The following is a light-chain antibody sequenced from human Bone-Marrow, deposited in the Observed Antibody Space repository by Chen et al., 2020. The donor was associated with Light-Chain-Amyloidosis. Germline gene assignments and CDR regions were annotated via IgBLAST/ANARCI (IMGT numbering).Light chain of an antibody. V-gene: IGLV3-21*02. CDR3: QVWDRSSDRPV. CDR2: DDS. CDR1: NIGSIS. Sequence: SYVLTQPSSVSVAPGQTATIACGGNNIGSISVHWYQQTPGQAPLLVVYDDSDRPSGIPERLSGSNSGNTATLTISRGEAGDEADYYCQVWDRSSDRPVFGGGTKLTVL. J-gene: IGLJ3*02.